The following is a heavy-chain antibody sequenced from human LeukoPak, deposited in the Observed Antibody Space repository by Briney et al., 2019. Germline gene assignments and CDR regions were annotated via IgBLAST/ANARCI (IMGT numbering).Heavy chain of an antibody. Sequence: SETLSLTCTVSGGSMNSNSYSWSWIRQPPGQGLEWVGGFYYTGSTYYNPSLKSRVTISADTSKNQFSLKLSSVAAADTAVYYCARGYTAGWIPYDYWGQGTLVTVSS. V-gene: IGHV4-39*01. CDR2: FYYTGST. J-gene: IGHJ4*02. D-gene: IGHD5-18*01. CDR3: ARGYTAGWIPYDY. CDR1: GGSMNSNSYS.